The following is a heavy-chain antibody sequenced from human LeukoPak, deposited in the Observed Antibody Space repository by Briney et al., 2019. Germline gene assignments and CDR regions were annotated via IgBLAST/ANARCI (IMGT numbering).Heavy chain of an antibody. Sequence: GGSLRLSCAASGFTFSSYWMLWVRQAPGKELVWVSRINSDGSTTIYADSVKGRFTISRDNAKNTLYLQMNSLRAEDTAVYYCARDTAPRAAAGVDYWGQGTLVTVSS. V-gene: IGHV3-74*01. CDR2: INSDGSTT. D-gene: IGHD6-13*01. CDR1: GFTFSSYW. J-gene: IGHJ4*02. CDR3: ARDTAPRAAAGVDY.